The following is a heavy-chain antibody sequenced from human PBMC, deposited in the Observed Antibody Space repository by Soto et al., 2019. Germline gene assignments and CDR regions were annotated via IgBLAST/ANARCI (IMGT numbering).Heavy chain of an antibody. V-gene: IGHV4-34*01. D-gene: IGHD2-15*01. CDR1: GGSFSGYY. CDR3: ARDSFCSGGSCDSDAFDI. J-gene: IGHJ3*02. CDR2: INHSGST. Sequence: QVQLQQWGAGLLKPSETLSLTCAVYGGSFSGYYWSWIRQPPGKGLEWIGEINHSGSTNYNPSLTSRVTISVDTSKNQFSLKLSSVTAADTAVYYCARDSFCSGGSCDSDAFDIWGQGTMVTVSS.